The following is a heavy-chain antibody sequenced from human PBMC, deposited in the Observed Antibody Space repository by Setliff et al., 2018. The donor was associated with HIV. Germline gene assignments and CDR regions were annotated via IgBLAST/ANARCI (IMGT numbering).Heavy chain of an antibody. Sequence: SETLSLTCSVSGDSISSGSYYWSWIRLPAGKGLEWIGQIHTTGSTNYSPSLKSRVTISVDISKNQFSLKLTSVTAADTAMYFCARDSPADGGNPGRFQRWGQGTLVTVSS. CDR3: ARDSPADGGNPGRFQR. D-gene: IGHD2-15*01. CDR2: IHTTGST. V-gene: IGHV4-61*09. CDR1: GDSISSGSYY. J-gene: IGHJ1*01.